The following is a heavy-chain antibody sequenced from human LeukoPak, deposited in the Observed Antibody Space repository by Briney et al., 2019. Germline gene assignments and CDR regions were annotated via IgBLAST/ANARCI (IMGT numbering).Heavy chain of an antibody. CDR3: ASPLPSDY. CDR2: ISYDGSNK. V-gene: IGHV3-30-3*01. J-gene: IGHJ4*02. Sequence: GGSLRLSCAASGFIFSGHVMHWVRQAPGKGLEWVSLISYDGSNKDYADSVKGRFTISRDNAKNSLYLQMNSLRDEDTAVYYCASPLPSDYWGQGTLVTVSS. CDR1: GFIFSGHV.